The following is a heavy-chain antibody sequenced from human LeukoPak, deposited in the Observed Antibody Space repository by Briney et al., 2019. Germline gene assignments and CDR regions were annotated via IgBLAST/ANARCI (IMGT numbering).Heavy chain of an antibody. CDR3: ARGRYGDYERYFDY. D-gene: IGHD4-17*01. CDR2: INHSGST. V-gene: IGHV4-34*01. Sequence: SETLSLTCAVYGGSFRGYYWSWIRQPPGKGLEWIGEINHSGSTNYSPSLKSRVTISVGTSKNQFSLKLSSVTAADTAVYSCARGRYGDYERYFDYWGQGTLVTVSS. J-gene: IGHJ4*02. CDR1: GGSFRGYY.